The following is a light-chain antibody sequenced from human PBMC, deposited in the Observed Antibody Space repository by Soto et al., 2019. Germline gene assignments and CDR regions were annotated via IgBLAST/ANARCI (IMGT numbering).Light chain of an antibody. V-gene: IGKV3-20*01. CDR2: GAS. CDR3: QQYGSSRT. CDR1: QSVSSN. J-gene: IGKJ1*01. Sequence: EIVMPQSPATMSVSPGERATLSCRASQSVSSNLAWYQQKPGQAPRLLIYGASSRATGIPDRFSGSGSGTDFTLTISRLEPEDFAVYYCQQYGSSRTVGQGNKVDI.